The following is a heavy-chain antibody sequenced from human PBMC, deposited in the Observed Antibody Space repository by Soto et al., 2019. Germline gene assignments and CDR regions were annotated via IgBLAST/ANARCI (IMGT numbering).Heavy chain of an antibody. CDR1: GGSVSSGSYY. CDR2: IYYSGST. D-gene: IGHD6-19*01. Sequence: QVQLQESGPGLVKPSETLSLTCTVSGGSVSSGSYYWSWIRQPPGKGLEWIGYIYYSGSTNYNPSVKSRDTISVDTSKNQFSLKLNSVTAADTAVYYCASYSSGWYDVSYWGQGTLVTVSS. J-gene: IGHJ4*02. V-gene: IGHV4-61*01. CDR3: ASYSSGWYDVSY.